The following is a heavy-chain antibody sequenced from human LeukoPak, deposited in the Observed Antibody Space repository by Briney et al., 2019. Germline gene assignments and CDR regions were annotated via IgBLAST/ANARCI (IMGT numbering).Heavy chain of an antibody. D-gene: IGHD1-1*01. CDR3: ARDRTTPQGGRFDP. Sequence: QTVSLSCAFAGYGVFCNSAAWNWIRQAPARGLEWVGRTYNRSRGDNDYVASVKSRITLNLDPSKNQFSLHMNTVTPEDTSVYYCARDRTTPQGGRFDPWGQGTLVTVSS. J-gene: IGHJ5*02. V-gene: IGHV6-1*01. CDR2: TYNRSRGDN. CDR1: GYGVFCNSAA.